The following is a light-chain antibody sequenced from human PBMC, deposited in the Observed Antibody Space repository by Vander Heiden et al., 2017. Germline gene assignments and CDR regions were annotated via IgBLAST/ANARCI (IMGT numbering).Light chain of an antibody. CDR2: KND. V-gene: IGLV1-47*01. Sequence: QSLLTQHPSASGTPGQRVTVSCCGSTSNRRSHDGCWYQQLPGTAPNLLIYKNDQRPAGVPDRFSCSKCGSSSSLAISGLRSEDEADYYCAGWDDSLGGVFGGGTKLTVL. CDR3: AGWDDSLGGV. J-gene: IGLJ2*01. CDR1: TSNRRSHD.